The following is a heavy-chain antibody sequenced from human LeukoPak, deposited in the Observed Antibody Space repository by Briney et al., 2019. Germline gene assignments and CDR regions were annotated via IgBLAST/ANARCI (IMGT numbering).Heavy chain of an antibody. CDR3: ARMAPYYYYYYMDI. D-gene: IGHD5-24*01. V-gene: IGHV4-38-2*02. Sequence: PSETLSLTCTVSGYSINGGYCWRWIRQPPGKGLEWIVSIYHRGSTYYNPSLKSRVTISVDTSKTPFSLKLSSVTAADTAVYYCARMAPYYYYYYMDIWGKGTTVTVSS. CDR2: IYHRGST. J-gene: IGHJ6*03. CDR1: GYSINGGYC.